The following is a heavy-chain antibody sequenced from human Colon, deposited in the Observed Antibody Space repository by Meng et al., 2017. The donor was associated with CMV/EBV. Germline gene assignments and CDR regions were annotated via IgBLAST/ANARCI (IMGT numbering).Heavy chain of an antibody. CDR3: AREIDSAEGY. CDR1: GGTFSSYA. D-gene: IGHD1-26*01. J-gene: IGHJ4*02. V-gene: IGHV1-69*12. Sequence: VRRVQAGAQGRTPVSSVKVSCQASGGTFSSYASSGVRQGPGQGLEWMGGIIPIFGTANSAQKFQGRVTITADESTSTAYMELSSLRSEDTAVYYCAREIDSAEGYWGQGTLVTASS. CDR2: IIPIFGTA.